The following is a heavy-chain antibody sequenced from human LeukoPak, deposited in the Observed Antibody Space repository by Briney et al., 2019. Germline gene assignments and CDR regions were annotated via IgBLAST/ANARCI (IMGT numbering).Heavy chain of an antibody. CDR1: GYRFTRYW. V-gene: IGHV5-10-1*01. Sequence: GESLQISCKGSGYRFTRYWISWVRQMPGKGRGWMGKIDPSDSYTNYSPSFQGHVTISSDKSISTAYLQWSTLKASDTAMYYCARHEGGYAASDYWGQGTLVTVSS. D-gene: IGHD5-12*01. CDR2: IDPSDSYT. J-gene: IGHJ4*02. CDR3: ARHEGGYAASDY.